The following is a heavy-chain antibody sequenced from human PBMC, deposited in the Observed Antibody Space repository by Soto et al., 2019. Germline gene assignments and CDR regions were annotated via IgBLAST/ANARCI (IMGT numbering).Heavy chain of an antibody. CDR1: GFTFSSHA. V-gene: IGHV3-30*03. D-gene: IGHD3-22*01. J-gene: IGHJ4*02. CDR2: ISFDGSNR. CDR3: ARAHGPYYDSSYYGLARNYFDY. Sequence: PGGSLRLSCVAAGFTFSSHAMNWVRQAPGKGLEWVAVISFDGSNRYYADSQRGRLTISRDNSRNTLYLQMDNLRPDDTAIYYCARAHGPYYDSSYYGLARNYFDYWGQGTLVTVSS.